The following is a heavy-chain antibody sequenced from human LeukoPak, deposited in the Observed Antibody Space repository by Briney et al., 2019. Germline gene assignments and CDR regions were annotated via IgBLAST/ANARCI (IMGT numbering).Heavy chain of an antibody. CDR2: IYHSGNT. CDR1: GGSMSSGDYY. V-gene: IGHV4-30-4*01. CDR3: AKYYGSGTLSYGMDV. J-gene: IGHJ6*04. D-gene: IGHD3-10*01. Sequence: SETLSLTCTVSGGSMSSGDYYWNWIRQSPGKGLEWIGSIYHSGNTHYNPSLKSRLTIAVDTSKNQFSLRLISVTAADTAVYYCAKYYGSGTLSYGMDVWGRGATVNVSS.